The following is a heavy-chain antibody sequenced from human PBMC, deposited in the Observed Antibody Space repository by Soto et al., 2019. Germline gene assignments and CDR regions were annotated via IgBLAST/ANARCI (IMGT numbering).Heavy chain of an antibody. CDR2: INHSGST. V-gene: IGHV4-34*01. J-gene: IGHJ4*02. D-gene: IGHD5-12*01. CDR1: GGSFSGYY. Sequence: ASETLSLTCAVYGGSFSGYYWSWIRQPPGKGLEWIGEINHSGSTNYNPSLKSRVTISVDTSKNQFSLKLSSVTAADTAVYYCARDSVATDYWGQGTLVTVSS. CDR3: ARDSVATDY.